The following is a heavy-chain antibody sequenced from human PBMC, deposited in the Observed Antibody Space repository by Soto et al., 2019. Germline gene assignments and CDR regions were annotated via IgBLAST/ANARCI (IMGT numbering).Heavy chain of an antibody. Sequence: GGSLRLSCAASGFTLNTYNMNWVRQAPGKGLEWVSYISSSSDIIYYADSVKGRFTISRDNAKNSLYLVMNSLRAEDTAVYYCARENPSDLWSGFSPGAFDIWGQGTMVTVSS. CDR3: ARENPSDLWSGFSPGAFDI. CDR2: ISSSSDII. V-gene: IGHV3-48*01. J-gene: IGHJ3*02. CDR1: GFTLNTYN. D-gene: IGHD3-3*01.